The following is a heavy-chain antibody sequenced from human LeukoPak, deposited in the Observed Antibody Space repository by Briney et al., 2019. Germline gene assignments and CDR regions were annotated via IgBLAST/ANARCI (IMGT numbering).Heavy chain of an antibody. CDR2: INTNTVNP. J-gene: IGHJ3*02. CDR1: GYTFTSYA. V-gene: IGHV7-4-1*02. D-gene: IGHD2-15*01. Sequence: ASVKVSCKASGYTFTSYAMNWVRQAPGQGLEWMGWINTNTVNPTYAQGFTGRFVFSLDTSFSTAYLQISSLKAEDTAVYYCARYCSGGSCYRAFDIWGQGTMVTVSS. CDR3: ARYCSGGSCYRAFDI.